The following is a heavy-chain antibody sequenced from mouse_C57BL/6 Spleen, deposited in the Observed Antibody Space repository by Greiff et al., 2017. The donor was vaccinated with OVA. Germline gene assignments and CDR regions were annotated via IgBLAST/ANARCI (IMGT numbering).Heavy chain of an antibody. D-gene: IGHD2-1*01. CDR3: ARHGNYPYWYFDV. CDR1: GFTFSDYG. J-gene: IGHJ1*03. CDR2: ISSGSSTI. V-gene: IGHV5-17*01. Sequence: EVHLVESGGGLVKPGGSLKLSCAASGFTFSDYGMHWVRQAPEKGLEWVAYISSGSSTIYYADTVKGRFTISRDNAKNTLFLQMTSLRSEDTAMYYCARHGNYPYWYFDVWGTGTTVTVSS.